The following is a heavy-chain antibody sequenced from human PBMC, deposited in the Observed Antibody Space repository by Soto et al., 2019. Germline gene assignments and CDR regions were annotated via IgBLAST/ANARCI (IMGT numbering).Heavy chain of an antibody. J-gene: IGHJ4*02. CDR2: IYYSGST. V-gene: IGHV4-59*01. Sequence: QVQLQESGPGLVKPSETLSLTCTVSGGSISSYYWSWIRQPPGKGLEWIGYIYYSGSTNYNPSLKSXXTXSXXTPKTQFTLKMSSVTAADPAVYYCARLATRYYFDYWGQGTLVTVSS. CDR1: GGSISSYY. CDR3: ARLATRYYFDY. D-gene: IGHD1-1*01.